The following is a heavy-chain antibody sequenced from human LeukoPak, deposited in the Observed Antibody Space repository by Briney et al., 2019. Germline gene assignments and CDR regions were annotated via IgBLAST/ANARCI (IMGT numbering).Heavy chain of an antibody. J-gene: IGHJ4*02. V-gene: IGHV3-11*01. CDR2: ISNTGNTI. CDR1: GFAYSDYY. CDR3: ASDRHILEWLFKLHY. D-gene: IGHD3-3*01. Sequence: GRSLRLSCAASGFAYSDYYMSWIRQAPGKGLEWVSYISNTGNTIYYADSVKGRFTISRDNAKNLLYLQMNSLRAEDTAVYYCASDRHILEWLFKLHYWGQGTLVTVSS.